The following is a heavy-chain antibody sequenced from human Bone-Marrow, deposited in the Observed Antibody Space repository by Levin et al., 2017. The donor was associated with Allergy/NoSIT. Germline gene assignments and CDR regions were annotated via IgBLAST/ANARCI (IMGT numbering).Heavy chain of an antibody. CDR3: ARDRPDFWSGNGMDV. CDR1: GGSISSGDYY. Sequence: SQTLSLPCTVSGGSISSGDYYWSWIRQPPGKGLEWIGYIYYSGSTYYNPSLKSRVTISVDTSKNQFSLKLSSVTAADTAVYYCARDRPDFWSGNGMDVWGQGTTVTVSS. V-gene: IGHV4-30-4*01. CDR2: IYYSGST. D-gene: IGHD3-3*01. J-gene: IGHJ6*02.